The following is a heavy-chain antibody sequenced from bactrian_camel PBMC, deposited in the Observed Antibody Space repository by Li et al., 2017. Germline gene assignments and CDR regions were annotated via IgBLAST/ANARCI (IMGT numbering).Heavy chain of an antibody. V-gene: IGHV3S42*01. CDR2: IDSDGIA. J-gene: IGHJ7*01. D-gene: IGHD7*01. Sequence: DVQLVESGGGSVQPGGSLRLSCVASRSLYSGACVGWLRQAPGKEREGVAAIDSDGIASYADPVKGRFTISRDNAKSTMYLQMNNLKPDDGGTYYCAVAIRGMYGGTWFCHNRDGIDYWGEGTQVTVS. CDR1: RSLYSGAC.